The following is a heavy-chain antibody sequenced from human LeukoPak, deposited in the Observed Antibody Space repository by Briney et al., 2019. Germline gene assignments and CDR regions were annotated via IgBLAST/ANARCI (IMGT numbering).Heavy chain of an antibody. Sequence: PSETLSLTCAVSGGSISRHYWTWIRQPPGKGLEWIGYIYDSGSTNYNPSLKSRVTISVDTSKNQFSLNLSSVTAADTALYYCARGTYGPRRSYYFDYWGQGTLVTVSS. D-gene: IGHD3-10*01. J-gene: IGHJ4*02. CDR2: IYDSGST. CDR3: ARGTYGPRRSYYFDY. CDR1: GGSISRHY. V-gene: IGHV4-59*11.